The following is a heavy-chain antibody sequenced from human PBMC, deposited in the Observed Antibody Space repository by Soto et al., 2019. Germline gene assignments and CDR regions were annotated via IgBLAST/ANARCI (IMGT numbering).Heavy chain of an antibody. CDR2: ISAYNGNT. CDR3: ARAPFHYYDSSGYYDY. D-gene: IGHD3-22*01. V-gene: IGHV1-18*01. CDR1: GYTFTSYG. J-gene: IGHJ4*02. Sequence: GASVKVSCKASGYTFTSYGISWVRQAPGQGLEWMGWISAYNGNTNYAQKLQGRVTMTTDTSTSTAYMELRSLRSDDTAVYYCARAPFHYYDSSGYYDYWGQGPLVTVSS.